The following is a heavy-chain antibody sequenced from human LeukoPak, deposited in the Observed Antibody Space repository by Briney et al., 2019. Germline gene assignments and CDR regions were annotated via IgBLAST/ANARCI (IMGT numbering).Heavy chain of an antibody. D-gene: IGHD3-9*01. J-gene: IGHJ4*02. CDR3: AREYYDILTGYLGDFDY. CDR2: ISYDGSHK. Sequence: GRSLRLSCAASGFTFSSYGMQWVRQAPGKGLEWVAIISYDGSHKFYADSVKGRFTISRDTAKNTLYLQMNSLRAQDTAVYYCAREYYDILTGYLGDFDYWGQGTLVTVSS. V-gene: IGHV3-30*19. CDR1: GFTFSSYG.